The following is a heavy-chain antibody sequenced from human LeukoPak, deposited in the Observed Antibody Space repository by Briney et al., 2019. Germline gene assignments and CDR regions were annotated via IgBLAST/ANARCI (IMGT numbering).Heavy chain of an antibody. CDR2: IYYSGST. V-gene: IGHV4-59*08. D-gene: IGHD2-15*01. CDR3: AGMTGGPGY. Sequence: PSETLSLTCTVSGGSISTYYWSWIRQPPGKGLEWIGYIYYSGSTNYNPSLKSRVTISVDTSKNQFSLELSSVTAADTAVYYCAGMTGGPGYWGQGTLVTVSS. CDR1: GGSISTYY. J-gene: IGHJ4*02.